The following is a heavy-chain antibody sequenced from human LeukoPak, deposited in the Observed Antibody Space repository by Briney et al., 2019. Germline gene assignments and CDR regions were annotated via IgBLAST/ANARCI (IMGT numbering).Heavy chain of an antibody. CDR2: IYTSGST. V-gene: IGHV4-61*02. D-gene: IGHD2-15*01. CDR3: ATQSATYCYYYMDV. CDR1: GGSISSGSYY. Sequence: SQTLSLTCTVSGGSISSGSYYWSWIRQPAGKGLEWIGRIYTSGSTNYNPSLKSRVTISVDTSKNQFSLKLSSVTAADTAVYYCATQSATYCYYYMDVWGKGTTVTVSS. J-gene: IGHJ6*03.